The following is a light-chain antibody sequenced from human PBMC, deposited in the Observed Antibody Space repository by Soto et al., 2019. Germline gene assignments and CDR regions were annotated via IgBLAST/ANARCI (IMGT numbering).Light chain of an antibody. CDR1: QSVSSSY. CDR3: QQRSHWPRT. CDR2: DAS. V-gene: IGKV3D-20*02. Sequence: EILLTQSPGTLSLSPGERATLSCRASQSVSSSYLAWYQQKPGQAPRLLIYDASNRATGIPARFSGSGSGTDFSLTISSLEPEDFAVYYCQQRSHWPRTFGQGTKVDIK. J-gene: IGKJ1*01.